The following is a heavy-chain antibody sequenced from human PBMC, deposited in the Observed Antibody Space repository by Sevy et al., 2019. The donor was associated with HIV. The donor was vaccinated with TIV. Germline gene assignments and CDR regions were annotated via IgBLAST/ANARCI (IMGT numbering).Heavy chain of an antibody. J-gene: IGHJ4*02. CDR3: AREGCTKPHDY. CDR1: GFTFSKYS. CDR2: LSFGGGEI. D-gene: IGHD2-8*01. Sequence: GGSLRLSCAASGFTFSKYSMSWVRQPPGKGLEWVSTLSFGGGEINYADSVKGRFTISRDNSKSSVYLQMNNLRPEDTAVYSCAREGCTKPHDYWGQGTLVTVSS. V-gene: IGHV3-23*01.